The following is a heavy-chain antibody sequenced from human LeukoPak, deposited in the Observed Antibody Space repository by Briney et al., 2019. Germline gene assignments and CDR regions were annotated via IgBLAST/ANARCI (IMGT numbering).Heavy chain of an antibody. CDR3: TRDETGIDY. CDR1: GFIFDDFG. D-gene: IGHD1-1*01. V-gene: IGHV3-20*04. Sequence: PGRSLRLSCAASGFIFDDFGMTWVRQAPGKGLEWVSSINWNGDITPYADSVKGRFTISRDNAKNALYLQMNSLRPEDTALYFCTRDETGIDYWGQGTLVTVSS. J-gene: IGHJ4*02. CDR2: INWNGDIT.